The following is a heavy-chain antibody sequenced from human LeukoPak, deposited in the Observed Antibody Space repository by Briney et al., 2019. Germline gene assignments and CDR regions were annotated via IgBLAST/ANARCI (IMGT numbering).Heavy chain of an antibody. CDR2: IYQSGST. Sequence: SETLSLTCSVSGYSISSGYYWGWIRPPPGKGLEWIGSIYQSGSTYYSPSLKSRVTISEDTSKNQFSLKLSSVTAADTAVYYCARLAWGRLDYWGQGTLVTVSS. CDR3: ARLAWGRLDY. V-gene: IGHV4-38-2*02. D-gene: IGHD7-27*01. CDR1: GYSISSGYY. J-gene: IGHJ4*02.